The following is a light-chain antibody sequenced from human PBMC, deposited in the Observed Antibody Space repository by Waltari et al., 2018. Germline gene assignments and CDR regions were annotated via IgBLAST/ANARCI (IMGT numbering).Light chain of an antibody. CDR1: TIDIGGDNI. V-gene: IGLV2-8*01. J-gene: IGLJ2*01. Sequence: QAALTQPPSASGSPGPPVTISCTGTTIDIGGDNIVSWHQLHPAKAPILVIYDVRDRPSGVSDRFSGSTSGNTASLTVSGLQAEDEADYYCSSYAGNNILLFGGGTRLTVL. CDR3: SSYAGNNILL. CDR2: DVR.